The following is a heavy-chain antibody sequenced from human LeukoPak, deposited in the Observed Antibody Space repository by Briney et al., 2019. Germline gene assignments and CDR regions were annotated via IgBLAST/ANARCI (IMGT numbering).Heavy chain of an antibody. D-gene: IGHD2-2*01. Sequence: GESLKISCKGSGYSFTSYWIGWVRPMPGKGLEWMGIIYPGDSDTRYSPSFQGQVTISADKSISTAYLQWSSLKASDTAMYYCAGQDCSSTSCCPDAFDIWGQGTMVTVSS. CDR3: AGQDCSSTSCCPDAFDI. CDR2: IYPGDSDT. J-gene: IGHJ3*02. V-gene: IGHV5-51*01. CDR1: GYSFTSYW.